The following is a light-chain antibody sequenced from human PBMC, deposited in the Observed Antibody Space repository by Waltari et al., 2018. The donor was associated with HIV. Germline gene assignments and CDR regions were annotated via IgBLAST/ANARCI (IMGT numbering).Light chain of an antibody. CDR1: KLGDKY. CDR2: QDS. CDR3: QSADLSGTYWV. J-gene: IGLJ3*02. V-gene: IGLV3-1*01. Sequence: SYELTQPPSVSVSPGQTASITCSGDKLGDKYVSWYQQKAGQSPVLVIFQDSKRPSGIPERFSGSSSGTVATLTIRGVRTEDEADYHCQSADLSGTYWVFGGGTKLTVL.